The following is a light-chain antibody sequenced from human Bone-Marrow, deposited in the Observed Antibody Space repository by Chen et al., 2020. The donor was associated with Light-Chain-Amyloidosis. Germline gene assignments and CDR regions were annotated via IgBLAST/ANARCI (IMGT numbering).Light chain of an antibody. J-gene: IGLJ1*01. CDR1: SSDVGGDNH. CDR2: EVT. Sequence: QSALTQPASVSGSPGQSITISCTGTSSDVGGDNHVSWYQKQPDKAPKLLIYEVTNRPSWVPDWLSGARSDDTVTLTIAGLQTEDEDDCVCSSYSSTNTLVFGSGTRVPVL. CDR3: SSYSSTNTLV. V-gene: IGLV2-14*01.